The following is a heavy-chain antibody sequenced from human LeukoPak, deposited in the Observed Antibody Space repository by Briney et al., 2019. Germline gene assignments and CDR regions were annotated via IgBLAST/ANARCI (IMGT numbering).Heavy chain of an antibody. CDR1: GFTFSSYW. Sequence: PTGGSLRLFCAASGFTFSSYWMNWARQAPGKGLEWVASINHNGNVNYYVDSVKGRFTISRDNAKNSLYLQMSNLRAEDTAVYFCARGGGLDVWGQGATVTVSS. CDR2: INHNGNVN. V-gene: IGHV3-7*03. CDR3: ARGGGLDV. D-gene: IGHD3-16*01. J-gene: IGHJ6*02.